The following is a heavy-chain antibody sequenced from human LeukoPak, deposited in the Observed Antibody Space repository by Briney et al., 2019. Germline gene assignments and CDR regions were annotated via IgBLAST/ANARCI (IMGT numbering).Heavy chain of an antibody. CDR1: GGSISSYY. V-gene: IGHV4-4*07. Sequence: SETLSLTCTVSGGSISSYYWNWIRQPAGKGLEWIWRIYTSGSTNYNPSLKSRVTMSVDTSKNQFSLKPSSDTAADTAVYYCARVDLYGTIDYWGQGTLVTVSS. J-gene: IGHJ4*02. D-gene: IGHD2-8*01. CDR3: ARVDLYGTIDY. CDR2: IYTSGST.